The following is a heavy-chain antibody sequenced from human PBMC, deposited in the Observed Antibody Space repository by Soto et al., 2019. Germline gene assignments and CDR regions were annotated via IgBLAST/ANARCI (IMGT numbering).Heavy chain of an antibody. CDR3: ARLKYSSSGPFDD. D-gene: IGHD6-6*01. J-gene: IGHJ4*02. CDR2: IYPGDSDT. CDR1: GYSFTSYW. V-gene: IGHV5-51*01. Sequence: GEGLKISCEGFGYSFTSYWVGWVRPIAGKSLEWMGIIYPGDSDTRYSPSFQGQVTISADKSISTAYLQWSSLKASDTAMYYCARLKYSSSGPFDDWGQGTLVTVSS.